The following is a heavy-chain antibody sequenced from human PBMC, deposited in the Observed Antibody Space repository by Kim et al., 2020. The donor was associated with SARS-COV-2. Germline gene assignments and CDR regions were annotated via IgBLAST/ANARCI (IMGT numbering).Heavy chain of an antibody. D-gene: IGHD3-10*01. CDR3: ARSLLGVVALDY. V-gene: IGHV3-7*01. J-gene: IGHJ4*02. Sequence: YVDSVKGGFTVTRDNAKNSLYLQMNTLRAEDTALYYCARSLLGVVALDYWGLGTLVTVSS.